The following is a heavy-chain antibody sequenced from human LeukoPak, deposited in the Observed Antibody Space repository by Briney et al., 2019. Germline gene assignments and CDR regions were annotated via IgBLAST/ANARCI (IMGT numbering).Heavy chain of an antibody. V-gene: IGHV3-30*02. CDR2: IRYDGSNK. CDR3: AKEFTMVRGLPSRYFDY. D-gene: IGHD3-10*01. CDR1: GFTFSSYG. Sequence: GGSLRLSCAASGFTFSSYGMHWVRQAPGKGLEWVAFIRYDGSNKYYADSVKGRFTISRDNSKNTLYLQMNSLRAEDTAVYYCAKEFTMVRGLPSRYFDYWGQGTLVTVSS. J-gene: IGHJ4*02.